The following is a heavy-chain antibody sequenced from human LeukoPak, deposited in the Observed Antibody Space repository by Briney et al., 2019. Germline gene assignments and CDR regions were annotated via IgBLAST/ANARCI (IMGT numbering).Heavy chain of an antibody. Sequence: PSETLSLTCTVSRGSISSYYWSWIRQPPGKGLEWIGYIYYSGSTNYNPSLKSRVTISVDTSKNQFSLKLNSVTAADTAAYYCAKLHSTSSGFDFWGQGTLVTVSS. J-gene: IGHJ4*02. D-gene: IGHD6-6*01. CDR1: RGSISSYY. V-gene: IGHV4-59*12. CDR3: AKLHSTSSGFDF. CDR2: IYYSGST.